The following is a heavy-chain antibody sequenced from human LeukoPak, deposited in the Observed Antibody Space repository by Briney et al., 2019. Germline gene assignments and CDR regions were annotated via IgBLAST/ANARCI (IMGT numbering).Heavy chain of an antibody. CDR2: IKSDEST. D-gene: IGHD3-22*01. V-gene: IGHV3-74*01. CDR1: GFTFSTYW. Sequence: GGSLRLSCAASGFTFSTYWMHWVRQAPGKGLVWVSRIKSDESTNYADSVKGRFTISRDNAKNTVSLQMNSLRPEDTGVYYCARAPSEIGGYYPEYFRHWGQGTLVTVSS. J-gene: IGHJ1*01. CDR3: ARAPSEIGGYYPEYFRH.